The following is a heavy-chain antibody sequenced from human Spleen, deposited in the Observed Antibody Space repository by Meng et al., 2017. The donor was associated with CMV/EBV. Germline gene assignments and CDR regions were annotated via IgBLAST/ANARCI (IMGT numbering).Heavy chain of an antibody. J-gene: IGHJ4*02. D-gene: IGHD5-12*01. CDR3: ARDPGGRWPRPL. V-gene: IGHV1-2*02. CDR2: INPNSGGT. Sequence: ASVKVSCKTSGYTFTGYYMHWVRQASGQGLEWMGWINPNSGGTNYAQKFQGRVTMTRDTSISTAYMELSRLRSDDTAVYYCARDPGGRWPRPLWGQGTLVTVSS. CDR1: GYTFTGYY.